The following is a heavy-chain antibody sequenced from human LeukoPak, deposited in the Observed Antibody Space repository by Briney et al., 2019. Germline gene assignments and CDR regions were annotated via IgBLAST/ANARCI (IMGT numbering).Heavy chain of an antibody. CDR1: GFTFSSYA. Sequence: GGSLRLSCAASGFTFSSYAMSWVRQAPGKGLEWVSVISGSGGSTYYADSVKGRFTISRDNSKNTLYLQMNSLRAEDTAVYYSAKYLPNQLLKDWGQGTLVTVSS. D-gene: IGHD2-2*01. V-gene: IGHV3-23*01. CDR3: AKYLPNQLLKD. J-gene: IGHJ4*02. CDR2: ISGSGGST.